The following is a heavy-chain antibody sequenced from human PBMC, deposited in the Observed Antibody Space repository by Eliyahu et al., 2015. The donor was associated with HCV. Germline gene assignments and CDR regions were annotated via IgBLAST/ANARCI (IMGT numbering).Heavy chain of an antibody. J-gene: IGHJ6*02. CDR3: TYYRREVTANYYYGMDV. V-gene: IGHV3-73*01. CDR1: GFTFSGSX. Sequence: EVQLVESGGDLVQPGGSLKLSCAASGFTFSGSXXHWVRQASGKGLEWGGRIETKGXNYATAYAASVRGRFTISRDDSKNTAFLQMSSLKTEDTAMYYCTYYRREVTANYYYGMDVWGQGTTVTVSS. CDR2: IETKGXNYAT. D-gene: IGHD1-26*01.